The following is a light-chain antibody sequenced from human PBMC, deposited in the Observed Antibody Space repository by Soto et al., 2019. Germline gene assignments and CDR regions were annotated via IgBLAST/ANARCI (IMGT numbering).Light chain of an antibody. CDR2: DAS. V-gene: IGKV3-20*01. CDR1: QSVSSS. CDR3: QQYGSSPPIT. J-gene: IGKJ5*01. Sequence: EIVLTQSPATLSLSPGERATLSCRASQSVSSSLAWYQQKPGQAPRLLLYDASNRATGIPARFSGSGSGTDFTLTISRLEPEDFAVYYCQQYGSSPPITFGQGTRLEIK.